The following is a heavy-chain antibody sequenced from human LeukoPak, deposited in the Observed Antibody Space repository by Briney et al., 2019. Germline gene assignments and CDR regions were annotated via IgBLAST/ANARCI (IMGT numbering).Heavy chain of an antibody. CDR1: GYTFTSHG. D-gene: IGHD5-24*01. V-gene: IGHV1-18*01. Sequence: ASVKVSCKASGYTFTSHGISWVRQAPGQGLEWMGWISAYNGNTNYAQKLQGRVTMTTDTSTSTAYMELRSLRSDDTAVYYCARTRDGYNSRYFDYWGQGTLVTVSS. J-gene: IGHJ4*02. CDR2: ISAYNGNT. CDR3: ARTRDGYNSRYFDY.